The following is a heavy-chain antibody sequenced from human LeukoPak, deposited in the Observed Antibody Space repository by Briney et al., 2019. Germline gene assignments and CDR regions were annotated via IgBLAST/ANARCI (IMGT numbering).Heavy chain of an antibody. CDR3: ARGDYDFLSGYYYYFDY. J-gene: IGHJ4*02. V-gene: IGHV1-2*02. CDR1: GYTFTGYY. D-gene: IGHD3-3*01. CDR2: INPNSGGP. Sequence: GASVKVSCKASGYTFTGYYMHWVRQAPRQGLEWMGWINPNSGGPNYAQKFQGRVTMTRDTSISTAYMELSRRRSDDTAVYYCARGDYDFLSGYYYYFDYWGQGTLVTVSS.